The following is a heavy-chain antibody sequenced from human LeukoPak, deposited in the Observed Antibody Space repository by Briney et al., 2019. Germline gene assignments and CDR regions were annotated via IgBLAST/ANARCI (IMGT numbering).Heavy chain of an antibody. CDR1: GXSFSGYY. CDR3: ARGQGGYEDL. CDR2: INHSGST. D-gene: IGHD5-12*01. V-gene: IGHV4-34*01. J-gene: IGHJ2*01. Sequence: SETLSLTCAVYGXSFSGYYWSWIRQPPGKGLEWIGEINHSGSTNYNPSLKSRVTISVDTSKNQFSLKLSSVTAADTAVYYCARGQGGYEDLWGRGTLVTVSS.